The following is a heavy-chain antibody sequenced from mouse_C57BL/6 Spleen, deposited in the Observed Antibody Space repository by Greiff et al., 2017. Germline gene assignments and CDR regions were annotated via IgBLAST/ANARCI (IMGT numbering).Heavy chain of an antibody. J-gene: IGHJ4*01. CDR2: IYPRSGNT. Sequence: QVQLQQSGAELARPGASVKLSCKASGYTFTSYGISWVKQRTGQGLEWIGEIYPRSGNTYYTEKFKGKATLTADKSSSTAYMELRSLTSEDSAVYICAREPGDYYAMDYWGQGTSVTVSS. CDR3: AREPGDYYAMDY. V-gene: IGHV1-81*01. CDR1: GYTFTSYG.